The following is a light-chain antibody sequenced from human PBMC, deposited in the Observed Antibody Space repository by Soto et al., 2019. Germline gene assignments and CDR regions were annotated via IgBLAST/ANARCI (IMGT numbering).Light chain of an antibody. Sequence: DIVRTQSPLSLPFTPGEPASISCRSSQSLLSSNGNNYLDWYLQKPGQSPQVLIYLGSNRASGVPDRFSGSGSGGDFTLKISRVEGEDVGVYYCMLGLATPFTFGGGSQVEIK. J-gene: IGKJ4*01. CDR1: QSLLSSNGNNY. CDR2: LGS. V-gene: IGKV2-28*01. CDR3: MLGLATPFT.